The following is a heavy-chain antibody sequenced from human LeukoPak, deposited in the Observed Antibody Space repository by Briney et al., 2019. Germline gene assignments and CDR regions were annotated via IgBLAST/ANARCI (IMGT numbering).Heavy chain of an antibody. J-gene: IGHJ4*02. Sequence: WETLSLTCTVSGVSISSGYYWGWIRQPPGKGLEWIGSIYHSGGTYYNPSLKSRVTISVDTSKNQFSLKLSSVTAADTAVYYCARGLTYYYGSETPHWGQGTLVTVSS. CDR2: IYHSGGT. CDR1: GVSISSGYY. V-gene: IGHV4-38-2*02. CDR3: ARGLTYYYGSETPH. D-gene: IGHD3-10*01.